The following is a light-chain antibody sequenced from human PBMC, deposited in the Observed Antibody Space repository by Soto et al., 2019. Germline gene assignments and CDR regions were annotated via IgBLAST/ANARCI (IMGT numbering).Light chain of an antibody. CDR2: GGF. J-gene: IGKJ2*01. Sequence: DIQMTQSPSSLSASVGDRVTITCRASQSIRTSLNWYQQKPGKAPKLLIYGGFSLQSGAPSRFSGSVSGTDFTLTISSLQPEDFAVYYCQHSYSTPPTFCQGTKVEIK. V-gene: IGKV1-39*01. CDR1: QSIRTS. CDR3: QHSYSTPPT.